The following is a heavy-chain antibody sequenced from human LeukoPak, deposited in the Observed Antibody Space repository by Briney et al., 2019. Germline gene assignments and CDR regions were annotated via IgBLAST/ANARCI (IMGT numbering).Heavy chain of an antibody. CDR1: GFTFSTYS. CDR2: ISGSGTYI. D-gene: IGHD1-26*01. V-gene: IGHV3-21*01. CDR3: ARSRTGGYYPGGDY. J-gene: IGHJ4*02. Sequence: GGSLRLSCAASGFTFSTYSMTRVRQAPGKGLEWVSSISGSGTYIYYADSMKGRFTVSRDNAENSLYLQMNSLRAEDTAVYYCARSRTGGYYPGGDYWGQGTLVTVSS.